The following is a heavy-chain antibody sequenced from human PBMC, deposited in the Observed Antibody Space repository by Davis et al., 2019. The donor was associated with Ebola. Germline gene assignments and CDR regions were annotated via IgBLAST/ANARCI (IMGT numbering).Heavy chain of an antibody. CDR2: IYYSGST. CDR3: ARGDNFWSGLNWFDP. CDR1: GGSISSGDYY. D-gene: IGHD3-3*01. J-gene: IGHJ5*02. V-gene: IGHV4-30-4*01. Sequence: SETLSLTCTVSGGSISSGDYYWSWIRQPPGKGLEWIGYIYYSGSTNYNPSLKSRVTISVDTSKNQFSLKLSSVTAADTAVYYCARGDNFWSGLNWFDPWGQGTLVTVSS.